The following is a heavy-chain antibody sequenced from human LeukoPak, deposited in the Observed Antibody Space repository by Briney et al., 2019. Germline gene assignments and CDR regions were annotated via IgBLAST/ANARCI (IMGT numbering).Heavy chain of an antibody. Sequence: PGGSLRLSCAASGFTFSRYWMSWVRQAPGKGLEWVANIKQDGGEIYYVDSVKGRFTISRDNAKNSVYLQMDSLRADDTAIYYCVRVPTASSFDPWGQGALVTVSS. CDR1: GFTFSRYW. J-gene: IGHJ5*02. CDR3: VRVPTASSFDP. V-gene: IGHV3-7*01. D-gene: IGHD2-2*01. CDR2: IKQDGGEI.